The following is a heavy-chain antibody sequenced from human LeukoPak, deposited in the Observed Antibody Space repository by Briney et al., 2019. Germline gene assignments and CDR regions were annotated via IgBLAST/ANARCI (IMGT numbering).Heavy chain of an antibody. CDR2: ISSSGTTI. CDR1: GFTFSSYE. D-gene: IGHD3-10*01. J-gene: IGHJ4*02. Sequence: SGGSLRLSCAASGFTFSSYEMNWVRQAPGKGLEWVLYISSSGTTIYYADSVKGRFTISRDNAKSSLYLQMNSLGAEDTAVYYCARQFGSGSYYPYYFDYWGQGTLVTVSS. CDR3: ARQFGSGSYYPYYFDY. V-gene: IGHV3-48*03.